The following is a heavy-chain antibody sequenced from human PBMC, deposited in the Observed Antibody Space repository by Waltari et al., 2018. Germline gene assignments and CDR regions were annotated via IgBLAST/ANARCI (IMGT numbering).Heavy chain of an antibody. V-gene: IGHV4-4*07. CDR1: GGSISSYY. CDR2: IYTSGST. Sequence: QVQLQESGPGLVKPSETLSLTCTVSGGSISSYYWSWIRQPAGKGLDWIGRIYTSGSTNYNPSLKSRVTISVDTSKNQFSLKLSSVTAADTAVYYCARVSGSHGGFDYWGQGTLVTVSS. D-gene: IGHD1-26*01. J-gene: IGHJ4*02. CDR3: ARVSGSHGGFDY.